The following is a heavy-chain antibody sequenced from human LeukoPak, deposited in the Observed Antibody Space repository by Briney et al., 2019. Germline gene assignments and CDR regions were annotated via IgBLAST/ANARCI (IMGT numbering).Heavy chain of an antibody. V-gene: IGHV3-23*01. CDR2: ICGGGGST. J-gene: IGHJ5*02. D-gene: IGHD3-9*01. CDR1: GFTFSSYA. Sequence: GGSLRLSCAASGFTFSSYAMSWVRQAPGKGLEWVSPICGGGGSTYSAYSVKRRSTTSRDNSKNTLYLQMNILSEEDTAVYYCEREGGDILTGYWVRSWFDPWGQGDLVTVSS. CDR3: EREGGDILTGYWVRSWFDP.